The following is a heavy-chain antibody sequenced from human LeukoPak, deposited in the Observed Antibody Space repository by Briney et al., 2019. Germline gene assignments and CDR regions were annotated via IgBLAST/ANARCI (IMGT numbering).Heavy chain of an antibody. Sequence: GGSLRLSCAASGFTFSSYWMHWVRQAPGKGLVWVSRINSDGSSTSYADSVKGRFTISRDNAKNTLYLQMNSLRAEDTAVYYCARDRGRGDGYNEYFQHWGQGTLVTVSS. D-gene: IGHD5-24*01. CDR1: GFTFSSYW. V-gene: IGHV3-74*01. J-gene: IGHJ1*01. CDR3: ARDRGRGDGYNEYFQH. CDR2: INSDGSST.